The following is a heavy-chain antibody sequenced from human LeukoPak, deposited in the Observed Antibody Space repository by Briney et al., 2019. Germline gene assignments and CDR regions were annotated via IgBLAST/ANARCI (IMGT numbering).Heavy chain of an antibody. CDR1: GFTFSSYE. Sequence: GGSLRLSCAASGFTFSSYEMTWVRQAPGKGLEWVSYISSSSSYIYYADSVNGRFTISRDKAKNSLYLQMNSLRAEDTAVYYCASPGGRSRVSDAFDIWGQGTMVTVSS. J-gene: IGHJ3*02. CDR2: ISSSSSYI. CDR3: ASPGGRSRVSDAFDI. V-gene: IGHV3-21*05. D-gene: IGHD3-16*01.